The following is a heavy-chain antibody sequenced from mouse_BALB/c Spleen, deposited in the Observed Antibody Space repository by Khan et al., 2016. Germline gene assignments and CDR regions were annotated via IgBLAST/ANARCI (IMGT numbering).Heavy chain of an antibody. V-gene: IGHV4-1*02. CDR2: INPDSSTI. CDR1: GFDFSRYW. D-gene: IGHD1-1*01. J-gene: IGHJ2*01. CDR3: ARLYYYGSSDY. Sequence: EVQLVETGGGLVQPGGSLKLSCAASGFDFSRYWMSWVRQAPGKGLEWIGEINPDSSTINYTPSLKDKFIISRDNAKNTLYLQMSKVRSEDTALYYCARLYYYGSSDYWGQGTTLPVSS.